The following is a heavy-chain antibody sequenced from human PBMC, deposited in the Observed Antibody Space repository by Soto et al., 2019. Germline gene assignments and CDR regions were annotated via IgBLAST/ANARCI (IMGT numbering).Heavy chain of an antibody. D-gene: IGHD6-6*01. J-gene: IGHJ4*02. CDR3: ARKRQLVYFDY. CDR1: GYTFTYYT. CDR2: ISSGNGNT. V-gene: IGHV1-3*01. Sequence: QVQLVQSGAEVKEPGASVKVSCKASGYTFTYYTIHWVRQAPGQGLEWMGSISSGNGNTKFSQKFQDRVTFTRDTSAGTAYMELGSLRFEDTAVYYCARKRQLVYFDYWGQGTLVTVSS.